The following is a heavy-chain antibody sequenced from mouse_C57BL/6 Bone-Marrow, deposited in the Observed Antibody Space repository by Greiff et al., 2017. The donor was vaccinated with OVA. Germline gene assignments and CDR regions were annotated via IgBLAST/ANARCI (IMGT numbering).Heavy chain of an antibody. D-gene: IGHD2-4*01. J-gene: IGHJ4*01. V-gene: IGHV3-6*01. CDR2: ISYDGSN. CDR3: ARWDYDGGGYYYAMDY. Sequence: EVHLVESGPGLVKPSQSLSLTCSVTGYSITSGYYWNWIRQFPGNKLEWMGYISYDGSNNYNPSLKNRISITRDTSKNQFFLKLNSVTTEDTATYYCARWDYDGGGYYYAMDYWGQGTSVTVSS. CDR1: GYSITSGYY.